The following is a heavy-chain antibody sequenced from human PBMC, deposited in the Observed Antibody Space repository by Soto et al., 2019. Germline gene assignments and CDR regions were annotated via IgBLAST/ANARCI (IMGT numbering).Heavy chain of an antibody. CDR2: IWYDGSKE. CDR3: ARDRNNHFDY. Sequence: QVQLVESGGGVVQPGRSLRLSCAASGFTVSGYGMHWVRQAPGKGLEWVAVIWYDGSKEYYADSVKGRFTISRDSSKNTLYLQMNGLRDEDTAVYYCARDRNNHFDYWGQGTPVTVSS. D-gene: IGHD1-1*01. V-gene: IGHV3-33*01. CDR1: GFTVSGYG. J-gene: IGHJ4*02.